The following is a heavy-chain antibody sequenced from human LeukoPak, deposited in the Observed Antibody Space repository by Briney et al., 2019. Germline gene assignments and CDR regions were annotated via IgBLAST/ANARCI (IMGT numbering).Heavy chain of an antibody. Sequence: GGSLRLSCAASGFTFDDYGMSWVRQAPGKGLEWVSGINWNGGSTGYADSVKGRFTISRDNAKNSLYLQMNSLRAEDTALYYCAKGHYGDFFDYWGQGTLVTVSS. CDR2: INWNGGST. CDR3: AKGHYGDFFDY. CDR1: GFTFDDYG. D-gene: IGHD4-17*01. J-gene: IGHJ4*02. V-gene: IGHV3-20*04.